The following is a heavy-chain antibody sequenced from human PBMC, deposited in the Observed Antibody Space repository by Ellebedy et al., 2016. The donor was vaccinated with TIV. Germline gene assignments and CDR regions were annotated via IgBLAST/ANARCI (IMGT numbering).Heavy chain of an antibody. Sequence: SETLSLXXTVSGGSISSSNYCWAWMRPPPGKGLHWIVLTSSSGCFYYSPSLQGRVTISIDTSKNQLSLELRSLIAADTAVYYCARHGIRGSWHGAFDPWGQGTLVTVSS. CDR2: TSSSGCF. CDR1: GGSISSSNYC. D-gene: IGHD6-13*01. CDR3: ARHGIRGSWHGAFDP. V-gene: IGHV4-39*01. J-gene: IGHJ5*02.